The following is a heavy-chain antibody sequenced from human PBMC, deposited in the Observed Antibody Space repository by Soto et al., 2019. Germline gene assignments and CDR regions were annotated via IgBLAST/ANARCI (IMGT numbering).Heavy chain of an antibody. CDR1: GFTFSSYG. V-gene: IGHV3-30*18. CDR3: EKDRGWKAGGTYGMDV. CDR2: ISYDGSNK. Sequence: QVQLVESGGGVVQPGRSLRLSCAASGFTFSSYGMHWVRQAPGKGLEWVAVISYDGSNKYYADSVKGRCTISRDNSKNALYRKMNSLRDEDRAVDYCEKDRGWKAGGTYGMDVWGQGTTVTVSS. D-gene: IGHD3-10*01. J-gene: IGHJ6*02.